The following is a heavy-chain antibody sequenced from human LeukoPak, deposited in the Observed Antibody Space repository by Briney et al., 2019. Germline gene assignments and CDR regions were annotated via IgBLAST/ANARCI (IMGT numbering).Heavy chain of an antibody. Sequence: PSETLSLTCTVSGGSISSYYWSWIRQPPGKGLEWIGYIYTSGSTNYNPSLKSRVTISVDTSKNQFSLKLSSVTAADTAVYYCARQGDGYPGAFDIWGQGTMVTVSS. CDR3: ARQGDGYPGAFDI. CDR2: IYTSGST. V-gene: IGHV4-4*09. D-gene: IGHD5-24*01. J-gene: IGHJ3*02. CDR1: GGSISSYY.